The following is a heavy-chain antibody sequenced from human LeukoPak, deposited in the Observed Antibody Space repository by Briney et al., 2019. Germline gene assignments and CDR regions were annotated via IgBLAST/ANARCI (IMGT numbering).Heavy chain of an antibody. D-gene: IGHD2-15*01. J-gene: IGHJ3*02. V-gene: IGHV3-30-3*02. CDR2: ISYDGSNK. Sequence: GGSLRLSCAASGFTFDDYAMHWVRQAPGKGLEWVAVISYDGSNKYYADSVKGRFTISRDNSKNTLYLQLNSLRAEDSAVYYCAKTPARGRYDSFDMWAQGSWVTVSS. CDR3: AKTPARGRYDSFDM. CDR1: GFTFDDYA.